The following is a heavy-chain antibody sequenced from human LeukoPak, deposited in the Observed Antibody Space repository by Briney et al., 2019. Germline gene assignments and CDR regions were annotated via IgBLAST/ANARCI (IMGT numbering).Heavy chain of an antibody. CDR3: ARVEYSYGSQDDY. V-gene: IGHV4-61*02. J-gene: IGHJ4*02. Sequence: SGTLSLTCTVSGGSISSGSYYWSWIRQPAGKGLEWIGRIYTSGSTNYNPSLKSRVTISVDTSKNQFSLKLSSVTAADTAVYYCARVEYSYGSQDDYWGQGTLVTVSS. CDR1: GGSISSGSYY. D-gene: IGHD5-18*01. CDR2: IYTSGST.